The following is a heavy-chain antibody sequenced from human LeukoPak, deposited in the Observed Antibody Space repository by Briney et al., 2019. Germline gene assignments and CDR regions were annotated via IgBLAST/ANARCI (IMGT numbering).Heavy chain of an antibody. CDR1: GGSFSGYY. V-gene: IGHV4-34*01. Sequence: SETLSLTCAVYGGSFSGYYWSWIRQPPGKGLEWIGEINHSGSTNYNPSLKSRVTISVDTSKNQFSLKLSSVTAADTAVYYCAREPGAYYYGSGSYYYYYYYMDVWGKGTTVTISS. D-gene: IGHD3-10*01. CDR3: AREPGAYYYGSGSYYYYYYYMDV. J-gene: IGHJ6*03. CDR2: INHSGST.